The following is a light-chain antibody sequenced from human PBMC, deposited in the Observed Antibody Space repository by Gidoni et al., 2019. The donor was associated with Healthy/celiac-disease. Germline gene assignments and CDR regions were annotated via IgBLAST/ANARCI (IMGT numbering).Light chain of an antibody. CDR3: EAWDDTLNGRV. Sequence: QSALTQSPSASGTPGPRVTISCSGRPSNIGKNTVNWYQQLPGAAPKLLIYNNHQRPSGVPDRFSASKSGTSASLAISGLQSADEADYYCEAWDDTLNGRVFGGGTKVTVL. V-gene: IGLV1-44*01. CDR1: PSNIGKNT. CDR2: NNH. J-gene: IGLJ3*02.